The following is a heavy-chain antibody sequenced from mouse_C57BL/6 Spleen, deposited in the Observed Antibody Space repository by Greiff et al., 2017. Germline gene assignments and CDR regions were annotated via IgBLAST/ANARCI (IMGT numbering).Heavy chain of an antibody. CDR2: ISDGGSYT. V-gene: IGHV5-4*01. CDR1: GFTFSSYA. Sequence: EVHLVESGGGLVKPGGSLKLSCAASGFTFSSYAMSWVRQTPEKRLEWVATISDGGSYTYYPDNVKGRFTISRDNAKNNLYLQMSHLKSEDTAMYYGARADDYDGFYAMDYWGQGTSVTVSS. CDR3: ARADDYDGFYAMDY. J-gene: IGHJ4*01. D-gene: IGHD2-4*01.